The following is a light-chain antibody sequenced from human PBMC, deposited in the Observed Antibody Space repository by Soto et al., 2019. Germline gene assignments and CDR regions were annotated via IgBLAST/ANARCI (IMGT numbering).Light chain of an antibody. J-gene: IGKJ4*01. CDR3: QQYDNRPPLT. V-gene: IGKV3-15*01. Sequence: EIVLTQSPCTLSFSPWERSTLSCKASQSVSRNLAWYQQKPGQAPRLLIYGASTRATGVPARFSGSGSGTEFTLTISTLQSEDFAVYYCQQYDNRPPLTFGGGTKVDIK. CDR1: QSVSRN. CDR2: GAS.